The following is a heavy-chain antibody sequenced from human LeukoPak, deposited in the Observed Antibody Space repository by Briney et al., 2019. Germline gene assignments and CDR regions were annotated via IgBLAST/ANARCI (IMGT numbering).Heavy chain of an antibody. CDR3: ARVLGCDYVWGSYPYSS. CDR1: GGSFSGYH. CDR2: INHSGST. J-gene: IGHJ4*02. V-gene: IGHV4-34*01. D-gene: IGHD3-16*02. Sequence: SETLSLTCAVYGGSFSGYHWSWISQPPGKGLEWIGEINHSGSTNYNPSLKRRVTISVDTSKNKFSLKLSSVTAADTAVYYCARVLGCDYVWGSYPYSSWGQGTLVTVSS.